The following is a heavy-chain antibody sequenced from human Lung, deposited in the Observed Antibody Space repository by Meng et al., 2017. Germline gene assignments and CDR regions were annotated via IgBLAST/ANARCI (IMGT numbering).Heavy chain of an antibody. CDR3: ARGPTTMAHDFDY. D-gene: IGHD4-11*01. J-gene: IGHJ4*02. CDR2: INHGGST. V-gene: IGHV4-34*01. Sequence: QVQLQESGPGLLKPSETLSLTCVVSGGSISDYYWSWIRQPPGKGLEWIGDINHGGSTNYNPSLESRATISVDTSQNNLSLTLSSVTAADSAVYYCARGPTTMAHDFDYWGQGTLVTVSS. CDR1: GGSISDYY.